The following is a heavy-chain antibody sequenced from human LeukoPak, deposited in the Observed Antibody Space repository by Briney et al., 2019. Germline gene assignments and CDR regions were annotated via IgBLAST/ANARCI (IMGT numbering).Heavy chain of an antibody. J-gene: IGHJ3*02. V-gene: IGHV1-69*04. CDR2: IIPILGIA. D-gene: IGHD6-6*01. CDR1: GGTFSSYA. CDR3: ARDGEARGAFDI. Sequence: ASVKVSCKASGGTFSSYAISWVRQAPGQGLEWMGRIIPILGIANYAQKFQGRVTITADKSTSTAYMELSSLRSEDTAVYYCARDGEARGAFDIWGQGTMVTVSS.